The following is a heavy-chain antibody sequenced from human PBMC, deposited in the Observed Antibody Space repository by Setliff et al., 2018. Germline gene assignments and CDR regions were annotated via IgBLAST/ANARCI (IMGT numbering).Heavy chain of an antibody. V-gene: IGHV4-4*07. CDR3: ARESRYYYDNLGTLDY. D-gene: IGHD3-22*01. Sequence: SETLSLTCTVSGGSISSYYWSWIRQPAEKGLEWIGHIYIGGSANYNPSLKSRVTMSIDTSKNQFSLKLNSVTAADTAVYYCARESRYYYDNLGTLDYWGQGTLVTSPQ. CDR1: GGSISSYY. CDR2: IYIGGSA. J-gene: IGHJ4*02.